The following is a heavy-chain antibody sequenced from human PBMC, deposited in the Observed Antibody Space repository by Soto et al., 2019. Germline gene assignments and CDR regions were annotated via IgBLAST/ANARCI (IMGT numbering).Heavy chain of an antibody. V-gene: IGHV3-23*01. CDR3: AKNPGYYYDSTGYHFDY. D-gene: IGHD3-22*01. J-gene: IGHJ4*02. Sequence: GGSLRLSCAASEFAFVNYAMSWVHQAPGKGLEWVSAISYGGGTTYYADSVKGRFTISRDNSKNTLYLQMNSLRAEDTAVYYCAKNPGYYYDSTGYHFDYWGQGT. CDR2: ISYGGGTT. CDR1: EFAFVNYA.